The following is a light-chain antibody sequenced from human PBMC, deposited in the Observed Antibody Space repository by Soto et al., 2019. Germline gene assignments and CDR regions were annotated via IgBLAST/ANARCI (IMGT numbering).Light chain of an antibody. CDR1: QSISSY. J-gene: IGKJ4*01. CDR2: AAS. CDR3: QHSSSSPLLT. V-gene: IGKV1-39*01. Sequence: DIQMTQSPSSLSASVGDRVTITCRASQSISSYLNWYQQKPGKAPKLLIYAASSLQSGVPSRFSGSGSGTDFTLTISRLEPEDFAVYYCQHSSSSPLLTFGGGTKVDIK.